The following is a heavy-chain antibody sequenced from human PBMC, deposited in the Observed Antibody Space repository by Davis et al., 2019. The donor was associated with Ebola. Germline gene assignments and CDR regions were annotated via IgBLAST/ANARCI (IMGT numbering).Heavy chain of an antibody. D-gene: IGHD2-21*02. CDR3: ARNLVTAIGNYYYGMDV. Sequence: ASVKVSCKASGYTFTSYGISWVRQAPGQGLEWMGWISTYNGNTNYAQKLQGRVTMTTDTSTSTAYMELRSLRSDDTAVYYCARNLVTAIGNYYYGMDVWGQGTTVTVSS. CDR1: GYTFTSYG. V-gene: IGHV1-18*01. J-gene: IGHJ6*02. CDR2: ISTYNGNT.